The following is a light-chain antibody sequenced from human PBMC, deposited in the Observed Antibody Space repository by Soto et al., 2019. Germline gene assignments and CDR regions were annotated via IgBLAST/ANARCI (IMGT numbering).Light chain of an antibody. Sequence: EIVMTQSPATLSVSPGERATLSCRASQSISSNLAWYQQKPGQDPRLLIYGASTRATGIPARFSGSGSGTQFTLTISSLQSEDFAVYYCQHYNNWPPWTFGQGTKVVIK. V-gene: IGKV3-15*01. CDR3: QHYNNWPPWT. CDR1: QSISSN. J-gene: IGKJ1*01. CDR2: GAS.